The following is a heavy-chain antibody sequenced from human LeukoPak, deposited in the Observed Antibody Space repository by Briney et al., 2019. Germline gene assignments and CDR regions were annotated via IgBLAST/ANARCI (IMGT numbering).Heavy chain of an antibody. CDR2: IYYSGST. J-gene: IGHJ4*02. Sequence: SETLSLTCTVSGGSISSSSYYWGWIRQPPGKGLEWIGSIYYSGSTYYNPSLKSRVTISVDTSKNQFSLKLSSVTAADTAVYYCARDTEYSSSWGSDYWGQGTLVTVSS. V-gene: IGHV4-39*02. CDR1: GGSISSSSYY. D-gene: IGHD6-6*01. CDR3: ARDTEYSSSWGSDY.